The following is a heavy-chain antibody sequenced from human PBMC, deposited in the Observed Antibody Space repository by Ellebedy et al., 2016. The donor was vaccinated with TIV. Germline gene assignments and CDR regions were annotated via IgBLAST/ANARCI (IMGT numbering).Heavy chain of an antibody. CDR3: ARGGWQQLVLGDLSGY. CDR2: INPSGGST. CDR1: GYTFTSYY. J-gene: IGHJ4*02. V-gene: IGHV1-46*01. D-gene: IGHD6-13*01. Sequence: AASVKVSCKASGYTFTSYYMHWVRQAPGQGLEWMGIINPSGGSTSYAQKFQGRVTITRDTSTSTVYMELSSLRSEDTAVYYCARGGWQQLVLGDLSGYWGQGTLVTVSS.